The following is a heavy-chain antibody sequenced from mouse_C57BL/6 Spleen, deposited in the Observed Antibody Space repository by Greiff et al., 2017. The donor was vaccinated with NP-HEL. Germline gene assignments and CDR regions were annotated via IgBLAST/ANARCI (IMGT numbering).Heavy chain of an antibody. CDR1: GYTFTSYW. V-gene: IGHV1-50*01. D-gene: IGHD2-1*01. CDR2: IDPSDSYT. Sequence: QVQLQQPGAELVKPGASVKLSCKASGYTFTSYWMQWVKQRPGQGLEWIGEIDPSDSYTNYNQKFKGKATLTVDTSSSTAYMQLSSLTSEDSAVYYCARPIYYGNYDWFAYWGQGTLVTVSA. J-gene: IGHJ3*01. CDR3: ARPIYYGNYDWFAY.